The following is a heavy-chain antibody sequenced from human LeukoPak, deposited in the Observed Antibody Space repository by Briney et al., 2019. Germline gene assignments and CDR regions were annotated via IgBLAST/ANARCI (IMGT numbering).Heavy chain of an antibody. CDR1: GFTFTSSA. CDR3: AAEGPYSSSWYPNDY. D-gene: IGHD6-13*01. Sequence: SVKVSCKASGFTFTSSAVQWVRQACGQRLEWIGWIVVGSGNTNYAQKFQERVTITRDMSTSTAYMELSSLRSEDTAVYYCAAEGPYSSSWYPNDYWGQGTLVTVSS. J-gene: IGHJ4*02. V-gene: IGHV1-58*01. CDR2: IVVGSGNT.